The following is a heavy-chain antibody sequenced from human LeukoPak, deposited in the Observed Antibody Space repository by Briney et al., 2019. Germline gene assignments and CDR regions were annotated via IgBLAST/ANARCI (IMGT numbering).Heavy chain of an antibody. CDR1: GGSISSYY. CDR2: IYTSGST. D-gene: IGHD3-10*01. V-gene: IGHV4-4*07. J-gene: IGHJ5*02. CDR3: ARDFRRSYYYGSGSPYWFDP. Sequence: PSETLSLTCSVSGGSISSYYWSWIRQPAGKGLEWIGRIYTSGSTKYNPSPKSRVTMSVDTSKTQFSLKLSSVTAADTAVYYCARDFRRSYYYGSGSPYWFDPWGQGTLVTVSS.